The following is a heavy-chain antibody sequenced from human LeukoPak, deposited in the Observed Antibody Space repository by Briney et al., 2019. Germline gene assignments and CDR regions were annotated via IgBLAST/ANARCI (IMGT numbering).Heavy chain of an antibody. Sequence: GGSLRVSCAASGFIFSTYGMTWVRQAPGKGLEWVSGISGSGGNTYYADSVKGRFTISRDNSKNTLYLQMNSLRAEDTAVYYCAKDRGYWGQGTLVTVSS. V-gene: IGHV3-23*01. CDR2: ISGSGGNT. J-gene: IGHJ4*02. CDR1: GFIFSTYG. CDR3: AKDRGY.